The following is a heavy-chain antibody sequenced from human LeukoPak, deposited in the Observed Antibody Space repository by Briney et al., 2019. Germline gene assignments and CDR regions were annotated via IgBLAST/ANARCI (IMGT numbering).Heavy chain of an antibody. CDR2: IIPIFGTA. CDR1: GGTLSSYA. Sequence: SVKVSCKASGGTLSSYAISWVRQAPGQGLEWMGGIIPIFGTANYAQKFKGRVTITADESTSTAYMELSSLRSEDTAVYYCARGPPVSYSSGWYYFDYWGQGTLVTVSS. J-gene: IGHJ4*02. V-gene: IGHV1-69*13. D-gene: IGHD6-19*01. CDR3: ARGPPVSYSSGWYYFDY.